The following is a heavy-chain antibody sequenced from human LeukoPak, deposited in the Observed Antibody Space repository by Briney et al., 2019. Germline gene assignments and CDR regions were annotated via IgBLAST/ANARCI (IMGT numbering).Heavy chain of an antibody. CDR2: IYTSGST. Sequence: SETLSLTCTVSGGSISSYYWSWIRQPAGKGLEWIGRIYTSGSTNYNPSLKSRVTMSVDTSKNQFSLKLSSVTAADTAVYYCARSSGYCSSTSCHEFDYWGQGTLVTVSS. V-gene: IGHV4-4*07. J-gene: IGHJ4*02. CDR1: GGSISSYY. D-gene: IGHD2-2*01. CDR3: ARSSGYCSSTSCHEFDY.